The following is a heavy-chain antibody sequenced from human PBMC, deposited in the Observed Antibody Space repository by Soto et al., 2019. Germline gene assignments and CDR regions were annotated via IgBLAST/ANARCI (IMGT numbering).Heavy chain of an antibody. CDR1: GFTFSSYA. CDR2: ISGSGGST. CDR3: AKVKPGEVWSDFDY. D-gene: IGHD3-3*01. Sequence: GGSLRLSCAASGFTFSSYAMSWVRQAPGKGLEWVSAISGSGGSTYYADSVKGRFTISRDNSKNTLYLQLNSLRAEDTAVYYRAKVKPGEVWSDFDYWGQGTLVTVSS. J-gene: IGHJ4*02. V-gene: IGHV3-23*01.